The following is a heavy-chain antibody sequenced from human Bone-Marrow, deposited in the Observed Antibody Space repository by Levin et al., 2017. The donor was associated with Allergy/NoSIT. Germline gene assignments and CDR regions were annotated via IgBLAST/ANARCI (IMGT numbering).Heavy chain of an antibody. CDR3: VRGKLAANAGDY. D-gene: IGHD2-15*01. J-gene: IGHJ4*02. CDR1: GFTFTTYW. Sequence: GGSLRLSCAASGFTFTTYWMYWVRQSPGKGLVWVSRINSGGNSATYADSVEGRFTVSRDNAKNTLFLQMNSLRDEDTAVYYCVRGKLAANAGDYWGQGTLVTVSS. CDR2: INSGGNSA. V-gene: IGHV3-74*01.